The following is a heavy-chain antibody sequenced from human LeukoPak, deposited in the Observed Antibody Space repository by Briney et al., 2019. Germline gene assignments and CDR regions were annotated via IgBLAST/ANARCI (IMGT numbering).Heavy chain of an antibody. Sequence: PGGSLRPSCAASGFTFSSYWMSWVRQAPGKGLEWVANIKQDESEKYYVDSVKGRFTISRDNAKNSLYLQMTSLRAEDTAVYYCARGLGMNDAFDIWGQGTMVTVSS. J-gene: IGHJ3*02. V-gene: IGHV3-7*01. CDR2: IKQDESEK. CDR1: GFTFSSYW. CDR3: ARGLGMNDAFDI.